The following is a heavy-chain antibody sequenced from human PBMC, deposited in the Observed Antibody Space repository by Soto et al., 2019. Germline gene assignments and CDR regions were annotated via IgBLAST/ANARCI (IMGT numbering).Heavy chain of an antibody. J-gene: IGHJ3*02. CDR2: IKQDGSEK. D-gene: IGHD2-21*02. V-gene: IGHV3-7*05. Sequence: VRKTPGKGLEWVANIKQDGSEKYYVDSVKGRFTISRDNAKNSLYLQMNSLRAEDTAVYYCARAPRCGGDCYPDAFDIWGQGTMVTVSS. CDR3: ARAPRCGGDCYPDAFDI.